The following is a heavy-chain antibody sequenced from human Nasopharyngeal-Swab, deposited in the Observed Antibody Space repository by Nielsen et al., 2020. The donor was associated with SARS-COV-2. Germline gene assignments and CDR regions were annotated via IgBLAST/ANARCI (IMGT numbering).Heavy chain of an antibody. J-gene: IGHJ5*02. D-gene: IGHD3-3*01. V-gene: IGHV4-61*01. Sequence: SETLSLTCTVSGGSVSSGSYYWIWIRQPPGKGLEWIGCIYYSGSTNYNPSLKSRVTISVDTSKNQFSLKLSSVTAADTAVYYCARVSIFGVATNTHWFDPWGQGTLVTVSS. CDR1: GGSVSSGSYY. CDR3: ARVSIFGVATNTHWFDP. CDR2: IYYSGST.